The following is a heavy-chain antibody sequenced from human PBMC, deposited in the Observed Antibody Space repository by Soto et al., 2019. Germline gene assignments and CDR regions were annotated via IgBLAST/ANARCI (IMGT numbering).Heavy chain of an antibody. D-gene: IGHD3-3*01. V-gene: IGHV4-34*01. Sequence: SETLSLTCAVYGGSFSGYYWSWIRQPPGKGLEWIGEINHSGSTNYNPSLKSRVTMSVDTSKNQFSLKLSSVTAADTAVYYCARREYYDFWSGYYTGSAWFDPWGQGTLVTVSS. CDR1: GGSFSGYY. CDR3: ARREYYDFWSGYYTGSAWFDP. CDR2: INHSGST. J-gene: IGHJ5*02.